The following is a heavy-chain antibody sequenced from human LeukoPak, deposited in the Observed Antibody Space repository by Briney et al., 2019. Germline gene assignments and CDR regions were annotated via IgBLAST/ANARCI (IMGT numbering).Heavy chain of an antibody. J-gene: IGHJ4*02. V-gene: IGHV4-61*08. CDR1: GGSISSGGYY. Sequence: SETLSLTCTVSGGSISSGGYYWSWIRQPPGKGLEWIGYIYYSGTTNYNPSLKSRVTISVDSSKNQFSLKLSSVTAADTAVYYCARDDRERIAEYYFDYWGQGTLVTVSS. CDR3: ARDDRERIAEYYFDY. CDR2: IYYSGTT. D-gene: IGHD6-13*01.